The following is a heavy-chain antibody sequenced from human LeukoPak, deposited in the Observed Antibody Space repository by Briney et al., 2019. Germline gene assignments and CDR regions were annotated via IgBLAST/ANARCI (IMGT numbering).Heavy chain of an antibody. CDR2: IIPILGIA. J-gene: IGHJ5*02. CDR3: ARTITIFGVVIRRDNWFDP. CDR1: GGTFSSYT. D-gene: IGHD3-3*01. Sequence: SVKVSCKASGGTFSSYTISWVRQAPGQGLEWMGRIIPILGIANYAQKFQGRVTITADKSTSTAYMELSSLRSEDTAVYYCARTITIFGVVIRRDNWFDPWGQGSLVTVSS. V-gene: IGHV1-69*02.